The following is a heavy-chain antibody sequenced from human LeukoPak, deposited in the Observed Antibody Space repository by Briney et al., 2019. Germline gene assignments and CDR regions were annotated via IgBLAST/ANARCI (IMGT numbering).Heavy chain of an antibody. D-gene: IGHD2-2*02. CDR2: IKSKTDGGTT. CDR1: RATFSKAW. J-gene: IGHJ6*03. CDR3: TTPPTAVVVPAATPDYYYYMDV. V-gene: IGHV3-15*01. Sequence: LTHPYEASRATFSKAWKSAVVAAPGKRLEWGGGIKSKTDGGTTDYAATVKRRFTISRDDSKNPLYLQMNSLKTEDTAVYYCTTPPTAVVVPAATPDYYYYMDVWGKGTSVTVSS.